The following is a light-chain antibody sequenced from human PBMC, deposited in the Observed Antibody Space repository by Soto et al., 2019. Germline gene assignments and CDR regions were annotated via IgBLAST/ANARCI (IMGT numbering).Light chain of an antibody. CDR2: GAS. Sequence: EVVLTQSPGTLSLSPGDRATLSCGASQSVTSKLAWYQQKPGQAPRLLISGASSRATGIPDRFSGSGSGTDFTLTISSLEPEDFAVFYCQQYAVSPITFGQGTRLEIK. V-gene: IGKV3-20*01. CDR3: QQYAVSPIT. CDR1: QSVTSK. J-gene: IGKJ5*01.